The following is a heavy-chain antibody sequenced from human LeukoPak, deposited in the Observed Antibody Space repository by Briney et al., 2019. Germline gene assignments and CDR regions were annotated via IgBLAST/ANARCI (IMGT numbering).Heavy chain of an antibody. CDR2: IKQDGSEI. D-gene: IGHD5/OR15-5a*01. CDR3: ARVVSRGWFDP. V-gene: IGHV3-7*01. Sequence: GGSLRLSCAVSGFTFSSYWMGWVRQAPDKVLEWVANIKQDGSEIFYVDSVKGRFTISRDNAKNSLDLQLSSLRAEDTALYYCARVVSRGWFDPWGQGALVTVSS. J-gene: IGHJ5*02. CDR1: GFTFSSYW.